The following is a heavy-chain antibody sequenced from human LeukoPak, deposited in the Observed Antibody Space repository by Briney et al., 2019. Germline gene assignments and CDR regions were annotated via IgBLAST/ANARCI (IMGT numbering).Heavy chain of an antibody. V-gene: IGHV3-23*01. CDR3: AKGPVVPAATYYFDY. J-gene: IGHJ4*02. CDR1: GFTFSNYA. CDR2: SSGSGDNT. D-gene: IGHD2-2*01. Sequence: GGSLRLSCAASGFTFSNYAMTWVRQAPGKGLEWVSASSGSGDNTYYADSVKGRFTISRDNSKKTLYLQMNSLRAEDTALYYCAKGPVVPAATYYFDYWGQGTLVTVSS.